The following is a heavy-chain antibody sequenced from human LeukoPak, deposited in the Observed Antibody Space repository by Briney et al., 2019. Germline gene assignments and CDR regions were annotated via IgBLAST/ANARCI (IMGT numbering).Heavy chain of an antibody. J-gene: IGHJ4*02. CDR1: GYTFTGYY. V-gene: IGHV1-2*06. CDR2: INTNSGGT. D-gene: IGHD5-18*01. CDR3: ARSGRGSYGRPFDY. Sequence: GASVKVSCKASGYTFTGYYMHWVRQAPGQGLEWMGRINTNSGGTNYAQKFQGRVTMTRDTSISTAYMELSRLRSDDTAVYYCARSGRGSYGRPFDYWGQGTLVTVSS.